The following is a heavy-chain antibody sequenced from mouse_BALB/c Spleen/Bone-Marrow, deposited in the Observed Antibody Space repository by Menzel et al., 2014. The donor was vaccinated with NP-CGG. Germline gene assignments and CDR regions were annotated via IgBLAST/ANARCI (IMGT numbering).Heavy chain of an antibody. Sequence: VKLMEPGAELVRPGTSVKMSCKAAGYTFTNYWIGWVKQRPGHGLEWIGDIYPGGGYTNYNEKFKGKATLTADTSSITAYMQLGSLTSEDSTIYYCARGHYFDYWGQGTTLTVSS. V-gene: IGHV1-63*02. CDR3: ARGHYFDY. CDR1: GYTFTNYW. CDR2: IYPGGGYT. D-gene: IGHD3-3*01. J-gene: IGHJ2*01.